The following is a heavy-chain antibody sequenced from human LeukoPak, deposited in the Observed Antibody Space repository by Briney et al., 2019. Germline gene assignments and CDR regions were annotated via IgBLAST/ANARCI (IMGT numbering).Heavy chain of an antibody. D-gene: IGHD2-21*01. CDR3: AKDMVVIEYYFDY. Sequence: GGSLRLSCAASGFTFSSYAMSWVRQAPGKGLEWISAISGSGGSTHYADSVKGRFTISRDNSKNTLYLQMNSLRAEDTAVYYCAKDMVVIEYYFDYWGQGTLVTVSS. J-gene: IGHJ4*02. CDR1: GFTFSSYA. V-gene: IGHV3-23*01. CDR2: ISGSGGST.